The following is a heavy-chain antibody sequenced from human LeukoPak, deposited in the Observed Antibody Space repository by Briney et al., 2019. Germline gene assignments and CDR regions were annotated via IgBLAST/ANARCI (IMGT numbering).Heavy chain of an antibody. CDR1: GFTFSSYS. V-gene: IGHV3-21*01. CDR2: ISSSSGYI. D-gene: IGHD3-22*01. J-gene: IGHJ4*02. CDR3: SSIIRYYYDSSGFPSG. Sequence: GGSLRLSCAASGFTFSSYSMNWVRQAPGQGLEWVSSISSSSGYIYYADSVKGRFTISRDKATNTLYVQMNSLRAEDTAVYYWSSIIRYYYDSSGFPSGWGQGTLVTVSS.